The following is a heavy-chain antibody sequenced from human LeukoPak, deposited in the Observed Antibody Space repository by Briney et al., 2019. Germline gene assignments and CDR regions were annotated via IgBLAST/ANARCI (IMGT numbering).Heavy chain of an antibody. Sequence: PGGSLRLSCAASGFTFDDYAMHWVRQAPGKGLEWVSGISWNSGSIGYADSVKGRFTISRDNAKNSLYLQMNSLRAEDTALYYCARALSSGYYTAEDYWGQGTLVTVSS. V-gene: IGHV3-9*01. CDR3: ARALSSGYYTAEDY. J-gene: IGHJ4*02. D-gene: IGHD3-22*01. CDR1: GFTFDDYA. CDR2: ISWNSGSI.